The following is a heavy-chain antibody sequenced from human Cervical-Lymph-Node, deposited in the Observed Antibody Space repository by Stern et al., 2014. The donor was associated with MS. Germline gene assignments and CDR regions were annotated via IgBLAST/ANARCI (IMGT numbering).Heavy chain of an antibody. V-gene: IGHV1-46*01. CDR2: INPSGGTT. CDR1: GYTFTKYF. Sequence: QVQLVQSGAEVKKPGASVKVSCKASGYTFTKYFMHWVRQAPGQGLEWMGIINPSGGTTSYAQKFQGRVTMTRDTSTSTVYMELGSLKSEDTAVYYCAREWCSGGSCYRAFDSWGQGTLVTVSS. J-gene: IGHJ4*02. D-gene: IGHD2-15*01. CDR3: AREWCSGGSCYRAFDS.